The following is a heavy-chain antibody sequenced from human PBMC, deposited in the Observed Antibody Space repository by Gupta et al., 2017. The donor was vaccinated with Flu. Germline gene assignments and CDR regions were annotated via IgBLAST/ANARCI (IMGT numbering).Heavy chain of an antibody. D-gene: IGHD1-1*01. Sequence: IRNRDNYWAWIRQPTGKGLEWIGSVYYNGNTYYRPSRRSQFTISIDTSKNQCSLKRNSVTAADTAVDYCVRETSGTSWVDPWGQGNVVTVSS. J-gene: IGHJ5*02. V-gene: IGHV4-39*01. CDR2: VYYNGNT. CDR1: IRNRDNY. CDR3: VRETSGTSWVDP.